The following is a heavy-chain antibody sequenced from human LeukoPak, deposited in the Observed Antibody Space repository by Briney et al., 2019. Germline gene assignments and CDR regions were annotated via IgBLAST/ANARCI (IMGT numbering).Heavy chain of an antibody. V-gene: IGHV4-61*03. D-gene: IGHD3-10*01. Sequence: PSETLSLTCTVSGGSVSSGSHYWSWIRQPPGKGLEWIGYIYYNGTTNYNPSLKSRVTISLDTSKNHFSLNLISVTAADTAVYYCARAWVTVVQGPMGGGDMDVWGKGTTVTVSS. CDR3: ARAWVTVVQGPMGGGDMDV. J-gene: IGHJ6*03. CDR2: IYYNGTT. CDR1: GGSVSSGSHY.